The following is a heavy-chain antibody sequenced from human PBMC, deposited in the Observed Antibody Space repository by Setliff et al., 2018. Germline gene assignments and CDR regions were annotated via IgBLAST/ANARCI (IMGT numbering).Heavy chain of an antibody. CDR1: GGSISSSNW. CDR2: INHSGST. D-gene: IGHD3-3*01. J-gene: IGHJ6*03. V-gene: IGHV4-4*02. CDR3: ARMSRYSEFWSGYAEDYYSSYIDV. Sequence: SETLSLTCAVSGGSISSSNWWSWVRQPPGKGLEWIGEINHSGSTNYNPSLKSRVTISVDTSKRQFSLNLLSVTAADTAVYYCARMSRYSEFWSGYAEDYYSSYIDVWGTGATVTVSS.